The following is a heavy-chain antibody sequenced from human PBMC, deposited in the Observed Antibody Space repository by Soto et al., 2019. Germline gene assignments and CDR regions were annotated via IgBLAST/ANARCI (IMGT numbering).Heavy chain of an antibody. D-gene: IGHD3-9*01. CDR2: IYSGGST. CDR3: ARAGLVNAFDI. V-gene: IGHV3-66*01. J-gene: IGHJ3*02. Sequence: GGSLRLSCAASGFTVSSNYTSWVRQAPGKGLEWVSVIYSGGSTYYADSVKGRFTISRDNSKNTLYLQMNSLRAEDTAVYYCARAGLVNAFDIWGQGTMVTVSS. CDR1: GFTVSSNY.